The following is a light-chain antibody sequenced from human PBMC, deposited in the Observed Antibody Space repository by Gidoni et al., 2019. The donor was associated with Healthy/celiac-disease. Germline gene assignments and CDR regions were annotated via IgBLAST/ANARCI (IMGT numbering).Light chain of an antibody. CDR1: QSPLHRNGYNY. Sequence: IVMHQSPSSLPVTPGEPASISCRSSQSPLHRNGYNYWDWYLQKPGQSPQLLIYLCSNRASGVPDRFGGSGSGTDFTLKISRVEAGDVGVYDCMQALQTPITFGQETRLEIK. CDR3: MQALQTPIT. V-gene: IGKV2-28*01. CDR2: LCS. J-gene: IGKJ5*01.